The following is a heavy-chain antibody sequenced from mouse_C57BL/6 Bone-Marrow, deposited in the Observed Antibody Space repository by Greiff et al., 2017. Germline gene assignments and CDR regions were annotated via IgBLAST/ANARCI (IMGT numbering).Heavy chain of an antibody. Sequence: VKLMESGAELARPGASVKLSCKASGYTFTSYGISWVKQRTGQGLEWIGEIYPRSGNTYYNEKFKGKATLTADKSSSTAYRELRSQTSEDSAVYFCAREGATVIHYYAMDYWGQGTSVTVSA. CDR2: IYPRSGNT. V-gene: IGHV1-81*01. J-gene: IGHJ4*01. CDR3: AREGATVIHYYAMDY. D-gene: IGHD2-4*01. CDR1: GYTFTSYG.